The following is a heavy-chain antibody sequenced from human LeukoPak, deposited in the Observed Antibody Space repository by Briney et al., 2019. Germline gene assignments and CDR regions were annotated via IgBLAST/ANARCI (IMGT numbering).Heavy chain of an antibody. CDR3: ARLLDYDFDY. V-gene: IGHV5-51*01. CDR2: IYPGDSDT. D-gene: IGHD4-17*01. J-gene: IGHJ4*02. Sequence: GESLKISCKASGYGFSTYWIAWVRQMPGKGLEWIGIIYPGDSDTRYSPSFQGQVTISADKSISTAYLQWSSLEASDTAMYYCARLLDYDFDYWGQGTLVTVAS. CDR1: GYGFSTYW.